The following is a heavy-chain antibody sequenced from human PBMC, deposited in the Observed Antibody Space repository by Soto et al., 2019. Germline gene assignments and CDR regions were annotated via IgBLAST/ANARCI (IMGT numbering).Heavy chain of an antibody. CDR2: IPQDGVDG. V-gene: IGHV3-7*03. Sequence: GGSLRLSCEVSGFTFSMYSMSWVRQSPGKGLEWVAKIPQDGVDGHYADSVKGRCTISRDNGKNSLYLQLNNLRAEDAAVYYCARDHLILPAHDFFYGSDVWGRGATVTVSS. CDR3: ARDHLILPAHDFFYGSDV. D-gene: IGHD2-21*02. CDR1: GFTFSMYS. J-gene: IGHJ6*02.